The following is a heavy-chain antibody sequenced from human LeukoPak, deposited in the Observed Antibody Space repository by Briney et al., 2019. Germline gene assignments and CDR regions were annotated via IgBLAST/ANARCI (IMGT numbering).Heavy chain of an antibody. D-gene: IGHD2-15*01. V-gene: IGHV5-10-1*01. CDR1: GCSFTSYW. CDR3: ATGTRDIVVVVAATFSDYGMDV. Sequence: GESLRISCKGSGCSFTSYWISWVRQMPGKGLEWMGRIDPSDSYTNYSPSFQGRVTISADKSISTAYLQWSSLKASDTAMYYCATGTRDIVVVVAATFSDYGMDVWGKGTTVTVSS. CDR2: IDPSDSYT. J-gene: IGHJ6*04.